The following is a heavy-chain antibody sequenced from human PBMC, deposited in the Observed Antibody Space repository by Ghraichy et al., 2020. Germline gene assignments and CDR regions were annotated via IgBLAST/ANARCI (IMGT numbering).Heavy chain of an antibody. CDR1: GGSISSYY. CDR2: IYTSGST. V-gene: IGHV4-4*09. D-gene: IGHD3-3*01. Sequence: SETLSLTCTVSGGSISSYYWSWIRQPPGKGLEWIGYIYTSGSTNYNPSLKSRVTISVDTSKNQFSLKLSSVTAADTAVYYCARHRYDFWSGYYNSYWYFDLWGRGTLVTVSS. CDR3: ARHRYDFWSGYYNSYWYFDL. J-gene: IGHJ2*01.